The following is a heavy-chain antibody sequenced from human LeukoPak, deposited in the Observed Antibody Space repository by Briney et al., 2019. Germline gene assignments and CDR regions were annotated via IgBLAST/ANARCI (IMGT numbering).Heavy chain of an antibody. CDR1: GFTFDDYA. CDR2: ISWNSDYI. V-gene: IGHV3-9*01. J-gene: IGHJ6*02. CDR3: AKDIKEGSYRAGGMDV. D-gene: IGHD1-26*01. Sequence: GGSLRLSCAASGFTFDDYAMHWVRQAPGRGLEWVSRISWNSDYIGYAYSVRGRFTISRDNAKHSLYLQRNSLRAEDAALYYCAKDIKEGSYRAGGMDVWGQGTTVTVSS.